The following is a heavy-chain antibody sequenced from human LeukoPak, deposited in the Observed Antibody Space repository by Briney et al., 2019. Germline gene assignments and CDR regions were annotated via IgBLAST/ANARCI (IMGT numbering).Heavy chain of an antibody. Sequence: GGSLRLSCAASGFTFSSSSISWVRQAPGRGLEWVSAITDAVGSTHYADSVKGRFTISSDNSKNTVYLQMNSLRPEDMAVYYCAKEIFSGLLYIDYWGQGTLVTVSS. J-gene: IGHJ4*02. CDR3: AKEIFSGLLYIDY. V-gene: IGHV3-23*01. D-gene: IGHD5-12*01. CDR2: ITDAVGST. CDR1: GFTFSSSS.